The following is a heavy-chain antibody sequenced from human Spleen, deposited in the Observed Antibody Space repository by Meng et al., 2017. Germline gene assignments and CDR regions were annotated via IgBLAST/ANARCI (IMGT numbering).Heavy chain of an antibody. D-gene: IGHD6-19*01. CDR3: ARGWGMAGSNWFDP. CDR1: GYTFTRNA. J-gene: IGHJ5*02. Sequence: QGQVWHGGGWVNDAGASVKVSCKASGYTFTRNAMHWVWQAPGKRLEWMGWSNAGNGNTKYSQKFQGRVTMTRDTSTSTVYMELSSLRSEDTAVYYCARGWGMAGSNWFDPWGQGTLVTVSS. CDR2: SNAGNGNT. V-gene: IGHV1-3*02.